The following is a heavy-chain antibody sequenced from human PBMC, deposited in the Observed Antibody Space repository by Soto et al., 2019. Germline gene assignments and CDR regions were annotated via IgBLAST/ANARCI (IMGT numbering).Heavy chain of an antibody. CDR2: ITPYTGNT. CDR3: ARVSGRRNDFEL. V-gene: IGHV1-18*01. CDR1: SNIFGGDR. J-gene: IGHJ3*01. D-gene: IGHD1-1*01. Sequence: GXPVNVSYEPTSNIFGGDRIKSLRQAPGPGLEGMGWITPYTGNTRYAEKFQDRVTMTADPSTTTAYMEVRSMTSVYTAVYYCARVSGRRNDFELWGPGAVFTGSS.